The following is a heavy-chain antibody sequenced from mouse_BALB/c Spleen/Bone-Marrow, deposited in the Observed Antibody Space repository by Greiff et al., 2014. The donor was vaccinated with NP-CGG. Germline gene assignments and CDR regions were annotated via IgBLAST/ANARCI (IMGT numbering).Heavy chain of an antibody. V-gene: IGHV2-6-2*01. Sequence: QVQLQQSGPDLVAPSQSLSITCTVSGFSLTSYGVHWVRQPPEKGLEWLVVIWSDGSTTYNSALKSRLSISKDNSKSQVFLKMNSLQTDDTAMYYCARHDNDGYYLAYWGQGTLVTVSA. D-gene: IGHD2-3*01. CDR3: ARHDNDGYYLAY. CDR2: IWSDGST. CDR1: GFSLTSYG. J-gene: IGHJ3*01.